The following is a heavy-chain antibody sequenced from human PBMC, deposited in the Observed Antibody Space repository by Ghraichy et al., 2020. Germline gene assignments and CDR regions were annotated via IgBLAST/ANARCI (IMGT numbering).Heavy chain of an antibody. J-gene: IGHJ6*02. D-gene: IGHD5-12*01. Sequence: GESLNISCKGSGYSFTSYWIGWVRQMPGKGLEWMGIIYPGDSDTRYSPSFQGQVTISADKSISTAYLQWSSLKASDTAMYYCARHLKIYSGYEYYYYGMDVWGQGTTVTVSS. CDR2: IYPGDSDT. CDR3: ARHLKIYSGYEYYYYGMDV. CDR1: GYSFTSYW. V-gene: IGHV5-51*01.